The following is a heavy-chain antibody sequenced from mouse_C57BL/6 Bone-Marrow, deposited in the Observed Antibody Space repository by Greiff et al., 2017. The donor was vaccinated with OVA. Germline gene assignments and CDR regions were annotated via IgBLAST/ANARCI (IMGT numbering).Heavy chain of an antibody. Sequence: EVHLVESGPELVKPGASVKISCKASGYSFTGYYMNWVKQSPEKSLEWIGEINPSTGGTTYNQKFKAKATLTVDKSSSTAYMQLKSLTSEDSAVYYCAREEYRYYFDYWGQGTTLTVSS. CDR1: GYSFTGYY. D-gene: IGHD5-2*01. CDR3: AREEYRYYFDY. CDR2: INPSTGGT. J-gene: IGHJ2*01. V-gene: IGHV1-42*01.